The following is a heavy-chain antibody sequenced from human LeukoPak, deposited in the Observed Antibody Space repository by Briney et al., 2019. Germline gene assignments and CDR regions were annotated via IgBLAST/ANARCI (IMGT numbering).Heavy chain of an antibody. CDR1: GGSISSGYY. CDR2: IYHSGST. Sequence: SETLSLTCTVSGGSISSGYYWGWIRPPPGKGLEWIGSIYHSGSTYYNPSLKSRVTISVDTSKNQFSLKLSSVTAADTAVYYCARHDKYCSGGSCPRAAFDIWGQGTMVTVSS. D-gene: IGHD2-15*01. V-gene: IGHV4-38-2*02. CDR3: ARHDKYCSGGSCPRAAFDI. J-gene: IGHJ3*02.